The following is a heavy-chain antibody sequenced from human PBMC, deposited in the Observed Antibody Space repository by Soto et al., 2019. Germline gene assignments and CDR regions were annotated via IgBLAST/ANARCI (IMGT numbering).Heavy chain of an antibody. V-gene: IGHV5-10-1*01. CDR2: IDLTDSYT. Sequence: PWESLKIPFTSSGNSFPHNWITWVRQIPGKGLEWMGRIDLTDSYTSYSPSFQGHISFSADRSINTTYLHWSSLRASGTAMYYCARHGGAHYLSSGYHYALDYWGQGTPVTVSS. D-gene: IGHD3-22*01. CDR1: GNSFPHNW. J-gene: IGHJ4*02. CDR3: ARHGGAHYLSSGYHYALDY.